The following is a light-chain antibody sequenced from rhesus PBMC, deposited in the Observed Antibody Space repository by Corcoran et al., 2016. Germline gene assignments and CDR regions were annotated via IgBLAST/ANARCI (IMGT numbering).Light chain of an antibody. V-gene: IGKV2-65*01. J-gene: IGKJ1*01. CDR2: KVS. Sequence: SQSLVHTNGNTYLSWFQQKPGQPPRLLIYKVSDRDSGAPDRFSGTGVGTDFTLKISRVEAEDVGVYYCMQYTHIPWTFGQGTKVEIK. CDR1: QSLVHTNGNTY. CDR3: MQYTHIPWT.